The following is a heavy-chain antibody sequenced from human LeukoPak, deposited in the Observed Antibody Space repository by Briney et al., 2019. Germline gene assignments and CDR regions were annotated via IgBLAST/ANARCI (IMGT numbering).Heavy chain of an antibody. J-gene: IGHJ4*02. D-gene: IGHD1-26*01. V-gene: IGHV4-59*02. Sequence: SETLSLTCTVSGVSVSDYYWSWIRQPPGKGLDWIGNIYYSGSTNYNPSLQSRVTISVDPSKSQFTLKLASVTAADSAGYYWSRSSWSYYNYYFEYWGQGSLVTVPS. CDR1: GVSVSDYY. CDR2: IYYSGST. CDR3: SRSSWSYYNYYFEY.